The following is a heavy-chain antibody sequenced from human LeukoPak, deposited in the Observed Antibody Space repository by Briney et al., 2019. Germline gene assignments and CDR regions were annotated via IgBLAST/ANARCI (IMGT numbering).Heavy chain of an antibody. J-gene: IGHJ4*02. V-gene: IGHV3-23*01. CDR2: ISGSGGST. CDR1: GFTFSNYA. Sequence: PGGSLRLSCAASGFTFSNYAMSWVRQAPGKGLEWVSAISGSGGSTYYADSVKGRFTISRDNSKNTLYLQMNSLRADDTAVYYCARGIRPYSYYYDSSGYYENWGQGTLVTVSS. CDR3: ARGIRPYSYYYDSSGYYEN. D-gene: IGHD3-22*01.